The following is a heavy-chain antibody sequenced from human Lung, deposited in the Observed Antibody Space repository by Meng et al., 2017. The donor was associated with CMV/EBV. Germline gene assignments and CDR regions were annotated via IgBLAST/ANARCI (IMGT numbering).Heavy chain of an antibody. CDR2: IHYDESDK. V-gene: IGHV3-30*02. J-gene: IGHJ6*02. D-gene: IGHD1-26*01. CDR3: ARSYNGKYYPPYYYYYYGMDV. Sequence: SCTASGFXFSDYGMHWVRQAPGKGLEWVTFIHYDESDKYYTDSVKGRFTISRDNSKKTLYLQMNSLRAEDTAVYYCARSYNGKYYPPYYYYYYGMDVXGQGXTVTVSS. CDR1: GFXFSDYG.